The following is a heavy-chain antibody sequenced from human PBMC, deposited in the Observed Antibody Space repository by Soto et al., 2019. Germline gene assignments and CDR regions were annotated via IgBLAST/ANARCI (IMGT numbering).Heavy chain of an antibody. CDR3: AKLDFWSGYSLTQDYYYYGMDV. Sequence: GGSLRLSCAASGFTFSSYAMSWVRQAPGKGLEWVSAISGSGGSTYYADSVKGRFTISRDNSKNTLYLQMNSLRAEDTAVYYCAKLDFWSGYSLTQDYYYYGMDVWGQGTTVTVSS. J-gene: IGHJ6*02. D-gene: IGHD3-3*01. CDR2: ISGSGGST. CDR1: GFTFSSYA. V-gene: IGHV3-23*01.